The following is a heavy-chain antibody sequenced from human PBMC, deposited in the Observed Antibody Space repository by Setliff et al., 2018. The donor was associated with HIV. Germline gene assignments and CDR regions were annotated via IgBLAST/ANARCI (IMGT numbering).Heavy chain of an antibody. CDR3: TRRDVTTGMDS. V-gene: IGHV4-4*09. Sequence: SETLSLTCTVSGGSISGYHWNWLRQTPGKGLEWIGYIYTSRGTNYNHSLRTRVIISVDTSNQFSLKLSSVTAADTAVYYCTRRDVTTGMDSWGPGILVTVSS. CDR1: GGSISGYH. CDR2: IYTSRGT. J-gene: IGHJ4*02. D-gene: IGHD4-17*01.